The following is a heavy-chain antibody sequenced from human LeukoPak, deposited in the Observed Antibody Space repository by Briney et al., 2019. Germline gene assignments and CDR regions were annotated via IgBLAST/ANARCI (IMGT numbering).Heavy chain of an antibody. CDR1: GFTLNGYA. CDR3: ARAEPNSPYDH. D-gene: IGHD4-23*01. J-gene: IGHJ4*02. Sequence: GGSLRLSCAASGFTLNGYAMHWVRPAPGKGLEWVSSIDTTSNYIYYADSVKGRFTISTDNARNSLYLQMNSLTADDTAVYYCARAEPNSPYDHWGQGTLVTVSS. CDR2: IDTTSNYI. V-gene: IGHV3-21*01.